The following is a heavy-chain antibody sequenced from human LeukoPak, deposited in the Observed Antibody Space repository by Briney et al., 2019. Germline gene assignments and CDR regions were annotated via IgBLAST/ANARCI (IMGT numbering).Heavy chain of an antibody. V-gene: IGHV3-20*04. Sequence: GGSLRLSCAASGFTVSSNYMSWVRQAPGKGLEWVSGINWKGGSTGYADSVKGRFTISRDNAKNSLYLQMNSLRAEDTALYYCARDVEMATITDAFDIWGQGTMVTVSS. D-gene: IGHD5-24*01. J-gene: IGHJ3*02. CDR2: INWKGGST. CDR1: GFTVSSNY. CDR3: ARDVEMATITDAFDI.